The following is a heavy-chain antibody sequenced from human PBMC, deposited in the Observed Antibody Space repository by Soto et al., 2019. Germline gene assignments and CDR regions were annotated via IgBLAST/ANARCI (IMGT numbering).Heavy chain of an antibody. CDR3: ARDSLNDYGGLPRG. Sequence: PGGSLRLSCAASGFTFSSYWMSWVRQAPGKWLEWVANIKQDGSEKYYVDSVKGRFTISRDNAKNSLYLQMNSLRAEDTAVYYCARDSLNDYGGLPRGGGQGXLVTVYS. CDR1: GFTFSSYW. CDR2: IKQDGSEK. J-gene: IGHJ4*02. D-gene: IGHD4-17*01. V-gene: IGHV3-7*01.